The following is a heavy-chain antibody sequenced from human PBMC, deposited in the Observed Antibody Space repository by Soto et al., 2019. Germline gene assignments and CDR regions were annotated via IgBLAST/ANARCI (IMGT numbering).Heavy chain of an antibody. CDR2: INAGNGNT. V-gene: IGHV1-3*01. CDR1: GYTFTSYA. CDR3: ARDPFDYDSDIVPPPSRGFDY. Sequence: ASVKVSCKASGYTFTSYAMHWVRQAPGQRLEWMGWINAGNGNTKYSQKFQGRVTITRDNSKNTLYLQMNSLRDDDTAVYYCARDPFDYDSDIVPPPSRGFDYWGQGTLVTVSS. D-gene: IGHD3-22*01. J-gene: IGHJ4*02.